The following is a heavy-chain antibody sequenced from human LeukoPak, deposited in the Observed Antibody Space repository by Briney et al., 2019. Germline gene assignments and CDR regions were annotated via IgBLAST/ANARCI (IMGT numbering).Heavy chain of an antibody. Sequence: SETLSLTCTVSGGSISSSSYYWGWIRQPPGKGLEWIGSIYYSGSTYYNPSLKSRVTISVDTSKNQFSLKLSSVTAADTAVYYCARQKKAHWLDPWGQGTLVTVSS. V-gene: IGHV4-39*07. CDR2: IYYSGST. J-gene: IGHJ5*02. CDR3: ARQKKAHWLDP. CDR1: GGSISSSSYY.